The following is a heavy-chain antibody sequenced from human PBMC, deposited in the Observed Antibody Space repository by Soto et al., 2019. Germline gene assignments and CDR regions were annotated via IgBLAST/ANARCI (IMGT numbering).Heavy chain of an antibody. J-gene: IGHJ1*01. CDR3: AQFGGAYSGFD. D-gene: IGHD3-16*01. CDR2: IYYTGST. Sequence: PSETLSLTCAVYGGSFSAYHWSWIRQPPGKSLEWIGHIYYTGSTTYNPSLKSRVTISEDTSKKTVSLKLISVTAEDTAVYYCAQFGGAYSGFDWGPGVLVT. CDR1: GGSFSAYH. V-gene: IGHV4-34*11.